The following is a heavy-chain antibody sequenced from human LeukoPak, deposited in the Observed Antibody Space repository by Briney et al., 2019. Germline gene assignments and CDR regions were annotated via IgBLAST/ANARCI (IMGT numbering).Heavy chain of an antibody. CDR2: IIPILGIA. Sequence: SVKVSCKASGGTFSSYAISWVRQAPGQGLEWMGRIIPILGIANYAQKFQGRVTITADKYTSTAYMELSSLRSEDTAVYYCARAPLNYYDSSGYDYWGQGTLVTVSS. D-gene: IGHD3-22*01. V-gene: IGHV1-69*04. CDR1: GGTFSSYA. CDR3: ARAPLNYYDSSGYDY. J-gene: IGHJ4*02.